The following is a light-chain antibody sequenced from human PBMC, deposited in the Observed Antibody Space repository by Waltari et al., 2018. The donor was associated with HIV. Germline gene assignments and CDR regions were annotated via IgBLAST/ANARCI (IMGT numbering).Light chain of an antibody. CDR2: DAS. Sequence: EIVLTQSPATLSLSPGERATLSCRASQSVGNYLAWYQQKPGQAPRLLIYDASNRATGIPARFSGGVSGTDFTLTISSLEPEDFAVYYCQQRSSWPPYTFGQGTKLDLK. CDR3: QQRSSWPPYT. J-gene: IGKJ2*01. V-gene: IGKV3-11*01. CDR1: QSVGNY.